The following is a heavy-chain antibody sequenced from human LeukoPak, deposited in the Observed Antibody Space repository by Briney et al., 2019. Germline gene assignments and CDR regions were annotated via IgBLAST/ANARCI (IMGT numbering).Heavy chain of an antibody. J-gene: IGHJ3*02. Sequence: GGSLRLSCAASGFTFSSYAMSWVRQAPGKGLEWVSAISGSGGSTYYADSVKGRFTISRDNSKNTLYLQMNSLRAEDTAVYYCAKGVNYHFWSEDAFDIWGQGTMVTVSS. CDR2: ISGSGGST. CDR1: GFTFSSYA. D-gene: IGHD3-3*01. CDR3: AKGVNYHFWSEDAFDI. V-gene: IGHV3-23*01.